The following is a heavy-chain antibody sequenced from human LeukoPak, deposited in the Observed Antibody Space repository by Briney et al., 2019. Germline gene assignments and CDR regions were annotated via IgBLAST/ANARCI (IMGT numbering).Heavy chain of an antibody. CDR1: GYTFTGYY. CDR2: IIPIFGTA. D-gene: IGHD5-18*01. CDR3: ARERGIQLPKGGIDP. Sequence: GASVKVSCKASGYTFTGYYMHWVRQAPGQGLEWMGRIIPIFGTANYAQKFQGRVTITTDESTSTAYMELSSLRSEDTAVYYCARERGIQLPKGGIDPWGQGTLVTVSS. V-gene: IGHV1-69*05. J-gene: IGHJ5*02.